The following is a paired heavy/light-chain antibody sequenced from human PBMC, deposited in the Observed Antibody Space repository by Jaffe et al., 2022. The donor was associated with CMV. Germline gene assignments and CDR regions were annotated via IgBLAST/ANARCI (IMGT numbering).Heavy chain of an antibody. J-gene: IGHJ4*02. CDR1: GFTFSSYW. D-gene: IGHD3-22*01. V-gene: IGHV3-74*01. CDR3: ATTRVGDSSGRPFDY. Sequence: EVQLVESGGGLVQPGGSLRLSCAASGFTFSSYWMHWVRQAPGKGLVWVSRINSNENTTNYADSVKGRFTISRDNAKNTLYLQMNSLRAEDTAVYYCATTRVGDSSGRPFDYWGQGTLVTVSS. CDR2: INSNENTT.
Light chain of an antibody. Sequence: DIQMTQSPSSLSASVGDRVTITCRASQSISTYLNWYQQKPGKAPKLLIYAASSLQNGVPSRFSGSGSGTDFTLTISSLQPEDFASYYCQQSYSTPRTFGQGTKVEIK. CDR1: QSISTY. CDR3: QQSYSTPRT. CDR2: AAS. V-gene: IGKV1-39*01. J-gene: IGKJ1*01.